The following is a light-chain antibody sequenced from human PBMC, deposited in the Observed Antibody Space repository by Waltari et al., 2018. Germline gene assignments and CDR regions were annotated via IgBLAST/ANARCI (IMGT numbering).Light chain of an antibody. CDR2: DVT. V-gene: IGLV2-8*01. CDR1: SSDVGAYDY. J-gene: IGLJ2*01. CDR3: ASHAGSRVV. Sequence: QSALPQPPSVSGSPGQSVTMSCTGTSSDVGAYDYVSWFQQHAGKAPKFIIYDVTTRPSGVPDRFSGSKSGNTASLTVSGLHAEDEADYYCASHAGSRVVFGGGTKLTVL.